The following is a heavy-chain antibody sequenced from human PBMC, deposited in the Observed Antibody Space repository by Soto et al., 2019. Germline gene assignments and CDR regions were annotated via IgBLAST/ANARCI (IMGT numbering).Heavy chain of an antibody. D-gene: IGHD2-15*01. Sequence: SVKVSCKASGGTFSSYAISWVRQAPGQGPGQGLEWMGGIIPIFGTANYAQKFQGRVTITADKSTSTAYMELSSLRSEDTAVYYCARAAQTYYYYYGMDVWGQGTTVTVSS. J-gene: IGHJ6*02. CDR3: ARAAQTYYYYYGMDV. V-gene: IGHV1-69*06. CDR2: IIPIFGTA. CDR1: GGTFSSYA.